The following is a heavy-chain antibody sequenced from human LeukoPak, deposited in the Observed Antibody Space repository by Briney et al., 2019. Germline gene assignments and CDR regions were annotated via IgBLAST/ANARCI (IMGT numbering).Heavy chain of an antibody. CDR2: ISRLSSYI. D-gene: IGHD6-19*01. V-gene: IGHV3-21*06. CDR3: VRRPYRSGFDF. J-gene: IGHJ4*02. Sequence: GESLKISCAASGFMFSNYSMNWVRQAPGKGLEWVSSISRLSSYINYADSVKGRFTISRDNAKNSLELHLSRLRPEDTALYYCVRRPYRSGFDFWGQGTLVTVSS. CDR1: GFMFSNYS.